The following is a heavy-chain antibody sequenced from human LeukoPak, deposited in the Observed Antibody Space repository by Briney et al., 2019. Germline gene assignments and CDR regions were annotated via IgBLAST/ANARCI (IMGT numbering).Heavy chain of an antibody. CDR2: ISWDGIST. J-gene: IGHJ4*02. CDR3: VKKKASETAAGSYFDY. D-gene: IGHD6-25*01. Sequence: SGGSLRLSCAASGFTFDDYTMHWVRQAPGKGLEWVSLISWDGISTYYADSVKGRFTISRDNRKNSLYLQMNSLRTEDTALYHCVKKKASETAAGSYFDYWGQGTLVTVSS. CDR1: GFTFDDYT. V-gene: IGHV3-43*01.